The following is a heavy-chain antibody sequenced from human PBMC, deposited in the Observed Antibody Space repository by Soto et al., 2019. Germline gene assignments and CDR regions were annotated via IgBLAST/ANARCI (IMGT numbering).Heavy chain of an antibody. D-gene: IGHD5-18*01. CDR2: IYYSGST. CDR3: AREVDTAMESNWFDP. CDR1: GGSISSYY. Sequence: SETLSLTCTVSGGSISSYYWSWIRQSPGRGLEWIGYIYYSGSTNYNPSLKSRVTISVDTSKNQFSLRLNSVTAADTAVYYCAREVDTAMESNWFDPWGQGTLVTVAS. J-gene: IGHJ5*02. V-gene: IGHV4-59*12.